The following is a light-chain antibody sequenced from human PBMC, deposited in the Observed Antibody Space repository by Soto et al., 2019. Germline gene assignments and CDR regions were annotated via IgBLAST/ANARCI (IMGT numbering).Light chain of an antibody. J-gene: IGLJ2*01. V-gene: IGLV2-14*01. CDR3: SSYTSSSTLV. CDR1: SSDVGGYNY. CDR2: DVS. Sequence: QSVLTQPASVSGSPGQSITISCTGTSSDVGGYNYVSWYQQHPGKAPTLMIYDVSNRPSGVSNRFSGSKSGNTAYLTISGLQAEDEADYYCSSYTSSSTLVFGGGTKLTVL.